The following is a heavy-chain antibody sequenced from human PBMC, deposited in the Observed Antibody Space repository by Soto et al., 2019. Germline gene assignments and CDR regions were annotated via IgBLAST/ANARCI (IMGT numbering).Heavy chain of an antibody. J-gene: IGHJ6*03. Sequence: PGGSLRLSCAASVFPFSDYYMTWIRQAPGKGLEWVSYISSSGGTIYYADSVEGRFTISRDNAKNSLDLQMNSLRAEDTAVYYCVRGRGYYYYMDVWGKGTTVTVSS. CDR2: ISSSGGTI. CDR3: VRGRGYYYYMDV. CDR1: VFPFSDYY. V-gene: IGHV3-11*01.